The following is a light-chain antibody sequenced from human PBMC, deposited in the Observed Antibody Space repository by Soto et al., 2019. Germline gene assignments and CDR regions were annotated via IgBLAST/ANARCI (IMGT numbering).Light chain of an antibody. CDR1: NSNIGSNT. Sequence: QLVLTQPPSASGAPGQRVTISCSGSNSNIGSNTINWYQQVPGTAPKLLIYHNNQRPSGVPARFSGSKSGTSASLAISGLQSEDEADYHCAAWDDSLDGWVFGGGTKLTVL. J-gene: IGLJ3*02. CDR2: HNN. CDR3: AAWDDSLDGWV. V-gene: IGLV1-44*01.